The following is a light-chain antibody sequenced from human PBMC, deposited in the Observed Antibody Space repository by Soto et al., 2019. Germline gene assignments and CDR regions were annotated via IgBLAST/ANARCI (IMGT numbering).Light chain of an antibody. Sequence: QLVLTQSPSASASLVASVKLTCTLSSGHSNYAIEWHQQQSEKGPRYLMKLNSDGSHSKGDGIPDRFSGSSSGAERYLTISSLQSEDEADYYCQTWGYGIVVFGGGTKLTVL. V-gene: IGLV4-69*01. CDR1: SGHSNYA. J-gene: IGLJ2*01. CDR2: LNSDGSH. CDR3: QTWGYGIVV.